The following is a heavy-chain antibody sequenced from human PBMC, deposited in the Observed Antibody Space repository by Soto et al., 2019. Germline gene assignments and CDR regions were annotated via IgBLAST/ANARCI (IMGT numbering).Heavy chain of an antibody. CDR1: GFTFSDFY. D-gene: IGHD2-21*01. CDR3: VRGGGGGQFDS. Sequence: GVWLRLSGAAYGFTFSDFYMTWLRQAPGKGLECLSRTSPNSNYREYADSVKGRHTTSRDNAKKSLYRQMNSLRAEDTPVYYCVRGGGGGQFDSWGKGTLVTVSS. CDR2: TSPNSNYR. V-gene: IGHV3-11*06. J-gene: IGHJ4*02.